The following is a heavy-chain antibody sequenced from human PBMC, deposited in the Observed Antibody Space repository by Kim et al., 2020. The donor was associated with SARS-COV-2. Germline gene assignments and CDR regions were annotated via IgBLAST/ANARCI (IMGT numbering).Heavy chain of an antibody. CDR2: IYYTGSS. J-gene: IGHJ4*02. CDR3: ARGSGCHLYFDS. D-gene: IGHD6-19*01. Sequence: SETLSLTCNVSGGSMTYYYWSWVRQPPGKELVWIGYIYYTGSSNYYPSLKSRVTMSIDTSKNQFSLKVTSVTAADAAGYYCARGSGCHLYFDSWGQGTL. CDR1: GGSMTYYY. V-gene: IGHV4-59*01.